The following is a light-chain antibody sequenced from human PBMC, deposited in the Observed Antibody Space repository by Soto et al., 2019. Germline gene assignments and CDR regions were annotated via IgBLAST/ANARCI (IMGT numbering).Light chain of an antibody. CDR3: HLWDIRSDHVV. CDR1: NIGSNS. J-gene: IGLJ2*01. V-gene: IGLV3-21*02. CDR2: DDT. Sequence: SYELTQPPSVSVAPGQTARITCGGNNIGSNSVHWYRQKPGQPPVLVVYDDTDRPSGIPERFSGSNSGNTATLTISGVKGGDEADYYCHLWDIRSDHVVFGGGTKLTVL.